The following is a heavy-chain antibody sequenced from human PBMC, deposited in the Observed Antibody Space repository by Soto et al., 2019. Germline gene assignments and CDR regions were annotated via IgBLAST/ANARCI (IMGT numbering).Heavy chain of an antibody. CDR3: ATVHNTSRSFDY. CDR2: TGGSGRTT. D-gene: IGHD2-2*02. J-gene: IGHJ4*02. Sequence: GGSLRLSCAASGFTFNMSAMTWVRQAPGKGLEWVSTTGGSGRTTYYAHSVKGRFTVSRDNSKNTLDLQMSSLRAEDTAVYYCATVHNTSRSFDYWGQGTLVTVSS. V-gene: IGHV3-23*01. CDR1: GFTFNMSA.